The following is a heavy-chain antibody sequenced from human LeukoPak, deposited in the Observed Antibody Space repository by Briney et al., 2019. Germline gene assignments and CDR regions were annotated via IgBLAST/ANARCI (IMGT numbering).Heavy chain of an antibody. D-gene: IGHD4-17*01. V-gene: IGHV6-1*01. J-gene: IGHJ6*02. CDR1: GDSVSSNSAA. CDR3: ARASKGTSLKTVTTELVYYHYYGMDV. Sequence: SQTLSLTCAISGDSVSSNSAAWNWIRQSPSRGLEWLGRTYYRSKWYNDYAVSVKSRITINPDTSKNQFSLQLNSVTPEDTAVYYCARASKGTSLKTVTTELVYYHYYGMDVWGQGTTVTVSS. CDR2: TYYRSKWYN.